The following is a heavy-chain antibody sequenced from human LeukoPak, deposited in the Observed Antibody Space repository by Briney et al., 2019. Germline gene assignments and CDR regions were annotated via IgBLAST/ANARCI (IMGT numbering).Heavy chain of an antibody. J-gene: IGHJ4*02. CDR3: AKDPSRGPKRDY. V-gene: IGHV3-7*01. CDR1: GFTFSSHW. Sequence: GGSLRLSCTGSGFTFSSHWMSWVRQAPGRGLEWVANIKEDGSETYYLDSVKGRFTISRDNAKNSVYLQMNSLRAEDTAVYYCAKDPSRGPKRDYWGQGTLVTVSS. CDR2: IKEDGSET.